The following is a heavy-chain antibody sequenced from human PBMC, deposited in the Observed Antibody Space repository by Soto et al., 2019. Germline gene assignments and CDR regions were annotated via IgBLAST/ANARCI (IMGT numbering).Heavy chain of an antibody. CDR1: GGTFSSYA. CDR2: IIPIFGTA. CDR3: ARDLGSSGWGVYYYYYYGMDV. Sequence: EASVKVSCKASGGTFSSYAISWVRQAPGQGLEWMGGIIPIFGTANYAQKFQGRVTITADESTSTAYMELSSLRSEDTAVYYCARDLGSSGWGVYYYYYYGMDVWGQGTTVTVSS. J-gene: IGHJ6*02. V-gene: IGHV1-69*13. D-gene: IGHD6-19*01.